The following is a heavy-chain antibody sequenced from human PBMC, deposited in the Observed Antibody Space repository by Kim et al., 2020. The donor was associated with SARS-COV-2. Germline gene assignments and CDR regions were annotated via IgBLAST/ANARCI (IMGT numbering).Heavy chain of an antibody. CDR3: VRGRQLGTFDI. CDR2: LYSSSSGGST. CDR1: ALSVSDNF. Sequence: VGSLRLSCAASALSVSDNFLSWVRQAPGRGLEWVSILYSSSSGGSTYYADSVEGRFTISRDNSKNTLYLQMNRLRAEDTAVYYCVRGRQLGTFDIWGQGTKVSVSS. J-gene: IGHJ3*02. V-gene: IGHV3-53*01. D-gene: IGHD3-16*01.